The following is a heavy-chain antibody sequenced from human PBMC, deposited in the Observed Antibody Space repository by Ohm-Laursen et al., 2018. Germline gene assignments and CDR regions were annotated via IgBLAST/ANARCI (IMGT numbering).Heavy chain of an antibody. V-gene: IGHV3-74*01. CDR1: GFAFSGIP. Sequence: SLRLSCAASGFAFSGIPMHWVRQPPGKGLAYVSRISSDGSDTTYADSVKGRFTISRDNARNTLYLQMNSLRAEDTAVYYCTKGLSGGTGHGNWFDPWGQGTLVIVSS. D-gene: IGHD3-10*01. J-gene: IGHJ5*02. CDR2: ISSDGSDT. CDR3: TKGLSGGTGHGNWFDP.